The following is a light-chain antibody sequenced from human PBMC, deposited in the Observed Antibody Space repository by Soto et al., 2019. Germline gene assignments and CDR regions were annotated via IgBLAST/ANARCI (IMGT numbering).Light chain of an antibody. CDR1: LSVRSSY. CDR2: GA. J-gene: IGKJ5*01. Sequence: EIVLTQSPATLSLSPGERATLSCRSILSVRSSYLAWYQQRPGQPPRLLMDGATRATGIPDRFSGSGSGTDFTLTISSLEPEDFAVYYCQQYGSSPITFGQGTRLEIK. CDR3: QQYGSSPIT. V-gene: IGKV3-20*01.